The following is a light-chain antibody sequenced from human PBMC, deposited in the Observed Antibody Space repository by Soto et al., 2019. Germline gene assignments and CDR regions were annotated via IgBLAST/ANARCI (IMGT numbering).Light chain of an antibody. V-gene: IGKV1-39*01. J-gene: IGKJ1*01. CDR3: QQSYSTPWT. Sequence: DIPMPQSPSSLSASVGDRVTITCRASQSISSYLNWYQQKPGKAPKLLIYAASSLHSGVPSRFSGSGSGTDFTLTISSLQPEDFATYYCQQSYSTPWTFGQGTKVEIK. CDR1: QSISSY. CDR2: AAS.